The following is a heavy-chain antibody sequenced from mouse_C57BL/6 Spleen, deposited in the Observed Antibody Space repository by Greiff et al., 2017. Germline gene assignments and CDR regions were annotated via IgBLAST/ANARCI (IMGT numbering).Heavy chain of an antibody. CDR3: TSAVVATGDD. J-gene: IGHJ2*01. CDR1: GYTFTDYE. V-gene: IGHV1-15*01. CDR2: IDPASGGT. Sequence: VQLQQPGAELVRPGASVTLSCKASGYTFTDYEMHWVKQTPVHGLEWIGAIDPASGGTAYNQKFKGKAILTADKSSSTAYMELRSLTSEDSAVYYCTSAVVATGDDWGQGTTLTVSS. D-gene: IGHD1-1*01.